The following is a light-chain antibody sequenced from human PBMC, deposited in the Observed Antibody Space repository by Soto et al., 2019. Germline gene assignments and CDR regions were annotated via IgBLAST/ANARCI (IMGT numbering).Light chain of an antibody. Sequence: VMTQSPDSVAVPVGGRATIKCNSVHSVLYSSNNKNYLAWYQQKPGQPPKLLIYWASTRESGVPDRFSGSGSGTDFTLTISSRQAEDVAVYYCQHSSRPPITIAQGTRLEVK. CDR2: WAS. J-gene: IGKJ5*01. CDR3: QHSSRPPIT. CDR1: HSVLYSSNNKNY. V-gene: IGKV4-1*01.